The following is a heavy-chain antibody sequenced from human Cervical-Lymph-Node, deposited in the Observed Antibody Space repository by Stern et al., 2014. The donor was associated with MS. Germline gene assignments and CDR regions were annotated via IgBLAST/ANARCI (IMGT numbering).Heavy chain of an antibody. D-gene: IGHD1-14*01. Sequence: QLQLQESGPGLVKPSETLSLTCIVSGGSFRSSTDYWGWIRQAPGKGLEWIGTIHYSGSTFYKPSLKSRVIISAGTAKNQFSLGVPSVTATDTSLYYCARQRHRSLQPGVEWSNFFDDWGPGILVTVSP. V-gene: IGHV4-39*01. J-gene: IGHJ4*02. CDR1: GGSFRSSTDY. CDR3: ARQRHRSLQPGVEWSNFFDD. CDR2: IHYSGST.